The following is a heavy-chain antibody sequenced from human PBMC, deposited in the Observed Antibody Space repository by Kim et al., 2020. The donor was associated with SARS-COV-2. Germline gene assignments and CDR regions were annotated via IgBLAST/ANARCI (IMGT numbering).Heavy chain of an antibody. J-gene: IGHJ5*02. V-gene: IGHV1-3*01. Sequence: SRKFQGRVPLPRDTSASTAYMELSSLRSEDTAVYYCARGTTGTTGWFDPWGQGTLVTVSS. D-gene: IGHD1-1*01. CDR3: ARGTTGTTGWFDP.